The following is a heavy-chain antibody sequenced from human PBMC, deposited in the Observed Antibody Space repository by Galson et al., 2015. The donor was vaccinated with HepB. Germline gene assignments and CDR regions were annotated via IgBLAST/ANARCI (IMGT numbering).Heavy chain of an antibody. D-gene: IGHD3-9*01. V-gene: IGHV1-46*04. J-gene: IGHJ6*02. CDR2: INPSGGST. CDR3: ARGDILTGYHYYYYYGMDV. CDR1: GYTFTSYY. Sequence: SVKVSCKASGYTFTSYYMHWVRQAPGQGLEWMGIINPSGGSTSYAQKLQGRVTMTRDTSTSTVYMELSSLRSEDTAVYYCARGDILTGYHYYYYYGMDVWGQGTTVTVSS.